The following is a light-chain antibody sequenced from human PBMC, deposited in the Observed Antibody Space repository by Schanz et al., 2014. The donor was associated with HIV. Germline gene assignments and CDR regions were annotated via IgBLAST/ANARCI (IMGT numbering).Light chain of an antibody. J-gene: IGKJ1*01. CDR1: QGISSY. Sequence: AIRMTQSPSSLSASIGDRVNLTCRASQGISSYLAWFQQKPGKAPSLLVYAASTLQSGVPSRFSGGGSGTDFTLTIGCLQSEDFATYYCLQDYNYRWTFGQGTKVEIK. CDR3: LQDYNYRWT. CDR2: AAS. V-gene: IGKV1-8*01.